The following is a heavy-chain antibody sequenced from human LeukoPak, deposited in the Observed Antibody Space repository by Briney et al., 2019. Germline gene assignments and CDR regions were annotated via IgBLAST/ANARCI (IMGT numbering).Heavy chain of an antibody. D-gene: IGHD3-16*01. J-gene: IGHJ4*02. CDR1: GGSISDYY. CDR2: IHSSGST. CDR3: ARIEGDNSLDY. Sequence: SETLSLTCTVSGGSISDYYRTWIRQPPGKGLEWIAYIHSSGSTNYNPSLKSRVIISVDTSRSQLSLKLSSVTAADTAVYYCARIEGDNSLDYWGQGTLVTVSS. V-gene: IGHV4-59*01.